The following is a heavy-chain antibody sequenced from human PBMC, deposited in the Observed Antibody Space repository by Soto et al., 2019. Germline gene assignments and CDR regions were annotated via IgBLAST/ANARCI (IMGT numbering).Heavy chain of an antibody. D-gene: IGHD2-15*01. V-gene: IGHV3-9*01. CDR2: ISWNSGSI. CDR3: AKEGSGGSCYDY. Sequence: EVQLVESGGGLVQPGRSLRLSCAASGFTFDDYAMHWVRQAPGKGLEWVSGISWNSGSIGYADSVKGRFTISRDNAKNALYLQMNSLRADDTALYYCAKEGSGGSCYDYWGQGTLVTVSS. J-gene: IGHJ4*02. CDR1: GFTFDDYA.